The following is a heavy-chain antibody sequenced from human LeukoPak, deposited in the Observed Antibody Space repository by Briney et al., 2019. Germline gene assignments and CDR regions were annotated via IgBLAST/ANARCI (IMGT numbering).Heavy chain of an antibody. J-gene: IGHJ5*02. CDR1: GYSFTSYW. V-gene: IGHV5-51*01. CDR2: IYPGDSDT. Sequence: GESLKISCKGSGYSFTSYWISWVRQMPGKGLEWMGIIYPGDSDTRYSPSFQGQVTISADKSISTAYLQWSSLKASDTAMYYCARLVTMVRGLRKFDPWGQGTLVTVSS. D-gene: IGHD3-10*01. CDR3: ARLVTMVRGLRKFDP.